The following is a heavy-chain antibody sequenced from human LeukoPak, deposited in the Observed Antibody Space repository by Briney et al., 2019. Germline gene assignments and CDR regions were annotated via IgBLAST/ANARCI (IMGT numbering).Heavy chain of an antibody. CDR1: GFTFSSYA. CDR2: ISGSGGST. CDR3: ASFPLLGWATVTTSWFDP. D-gene: IGHD4-17*01. Sequence: GGSLRLSCAPSGFTFSSYAMSWVRQAPGKGLEWVSAISGSGGSTYYADSVKGRFTISRDNSKNTLYLQMNSLRAEDTAVYYCASFPLLGWATVTTSWFDPWGQGTLVTVSS. V-gene: IGHV3-23*01. J-gene: IGHJ5*02.